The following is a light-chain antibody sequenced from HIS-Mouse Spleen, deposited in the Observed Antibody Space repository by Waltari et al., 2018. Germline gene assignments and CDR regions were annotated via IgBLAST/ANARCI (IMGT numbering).Light chain of an antibody. V-gene: IGLV2-8*01. Sequence: QSALTQPPSASGSPGQSVTISCTGTSSDVGGYNYVSCYQQPPGKAPKLMIYEVSKRPSGVPDRFSGSKSGNTASLTVSGLQAEDEADYYCSSYAGSNNLGVFGTGTKVTVL. CDR3: SSYAGSNNLGV. CDR2: EVS. J-gene: IGLJ1*01. CDR1: SSDVGGYNY.